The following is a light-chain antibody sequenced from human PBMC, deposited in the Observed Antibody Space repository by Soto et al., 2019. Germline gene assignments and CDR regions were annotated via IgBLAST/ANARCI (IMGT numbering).Light chain of an antibody. CDR1: QAISTS. CDR3: LQTYQSAPT. CDR2: AAS. V-gene: IGKV1-39*01. J-gene: IGKJ2*01. Sequence: DIQMTQSPSSLSASVGDRVTISCRASQAISTSLNWYQQKPGKAPKLLIYAASSLQTGVPSRFTGSGSATYFSLTISSLHPEDFGTYHCLQTYQSAPTFGQGTKVDIK.